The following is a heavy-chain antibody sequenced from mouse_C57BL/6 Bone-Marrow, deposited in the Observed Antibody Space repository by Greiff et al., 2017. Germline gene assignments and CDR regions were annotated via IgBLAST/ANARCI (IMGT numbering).Heavy chain of an antibody. CDR3: ERHGGFAY. CDR2: ISSGGSYT. J-gene: IGHJ3*01. Sequence: EVQVVESGGDLVKPGGSLKLSCAASGFTFSSYGMSWVRQTPDKRLEWVATISSGGSYTYYPDSVKGRFTISRDNAKNTLYLQMSSLKSEDTAMYYCERHGGFAYWGQGTLVTVSA. V-gene: IGHV5-6*01. CDR1: GFTFSSYG.